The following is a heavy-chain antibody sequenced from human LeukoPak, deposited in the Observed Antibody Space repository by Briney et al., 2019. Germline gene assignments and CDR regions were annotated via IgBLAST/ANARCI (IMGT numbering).Heavy chain of an antibody. CDR3: ARDQTYGDYWYFDL. V-gene: IGHV3-48*04. J-gene: IGHJ2*01. CDR1: GFTFSSYS. D-gene: IGHD4-17*01. CDR2: ISGSSTNI. Sequence: GGSLRLSCAASGFTFSSYSMNWVRQAPGKGLEWVSYISGSSTNIYYADSVKGRFTISRDNAKNTLYLQMNSLRAEDTAVYYCARDQTYGDYWYFDLWGRGTLVTVSS.